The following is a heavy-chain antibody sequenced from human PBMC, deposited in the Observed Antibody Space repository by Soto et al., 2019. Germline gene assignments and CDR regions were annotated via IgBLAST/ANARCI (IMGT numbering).Heavy chain of an antibody. CDR2: ISGYNGNT. D-gene: IGHD1-26*01. J-gene: IGHJ4*02. Sequence: QVQLVQSGAEVKKPGASVKVSCKASGYTFISYGISWVRQAPGQGLEWMGWISGYNGNTKYAQKLQGRVTMSTDTATRTAYMELRSLRSDDTAVYYCARALGARMVAYWGQGTLVTVSS. CDR3: ARALGARMVAY. V-gene: IGHV1-18*01. CDR1: GYTFISYG.